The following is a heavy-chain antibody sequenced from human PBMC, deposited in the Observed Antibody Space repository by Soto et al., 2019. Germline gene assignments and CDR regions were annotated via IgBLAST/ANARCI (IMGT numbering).Heavy chain of an antibody. J-gene: IGHJ6*02. Sequence: GGSLRLSCAASGFTFSSYGMHWVRQAPGKGLDWVAVIWYDESNIYYADSVKGRFTISRDNSKNTLFLQMNSMRAEDTAVYYCARDDIPGIAVAIYGMDVWGQGTTVTVSS. D-gene: IGHD6-19*01. CDR1: GFTFSSYG. CDR2: IWYDESNI. CDR3: ARDDIPGIAVAIYGMDV. V-gene: IGHV3-33*01.